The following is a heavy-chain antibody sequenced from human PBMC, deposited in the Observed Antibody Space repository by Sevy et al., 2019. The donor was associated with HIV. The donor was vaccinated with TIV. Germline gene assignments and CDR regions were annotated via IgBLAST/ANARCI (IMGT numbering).Heavy chain of an antibody. CDR2: LSFGCGEI. D-gene: IGHD2-8*01. J-gene: IGHJ4*02. V-gene: IGHV3-23*01. CDR1: GFTFSKYS. CDR3: AREGCTKHHDY. Sequence: GGSLRLSCAASGFTFSKYSMSWVRQPPGKGLEWVSTLSFGCGEINYADSVKGRFTISRYNSKSSVYLQMTNLGSEDTAKYYCAREGCTKHHDYWGLATLVTVSS.